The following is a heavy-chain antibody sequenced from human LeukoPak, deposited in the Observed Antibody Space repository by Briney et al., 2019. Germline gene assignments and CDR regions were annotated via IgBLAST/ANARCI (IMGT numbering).Heavy chain of an antibody. CDR2: ISGSGGST. D-gene: IGHD2-2*01. Sequence: GGSLRLSCAASGFTFSSYAMSWVRQAPGKGLEWVSAISGSGGSTYYADSVKGRFTISRDNAKNSLYLQMDSLRAEDTAVYYCARDRPYCSSTSCYSGEAFDYWGQGTLVTVSS. V-gene: IGHV3-23*01. CDR3: ARDRPYCSSTSCYSGEAFDY. J-gene: IGHJ4*02. CDR1: GFTFSSYA.